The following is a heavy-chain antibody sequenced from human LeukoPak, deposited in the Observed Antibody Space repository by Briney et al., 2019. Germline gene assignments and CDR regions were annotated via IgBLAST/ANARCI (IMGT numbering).Heavy chain of an antibody. D-gene: IGHD6-13*01. CDR3: ASRFEISSCWNNGDY. Sequence: PGGSLRLSCAASGFTFSSYSMNWVRQAPGGGLEWVSSISSSSSYIYYADSVKGRFTISRDNAKNSLYLQMNSLRAEDTAVYYCASRFEISSCWNNGDYWGQGTLVTVSS. V-gene: IGHV3-21*01. CDR1: GFTFSSYS. J-gene: IGHJ4*02. CDR2: ISSSSSYI.